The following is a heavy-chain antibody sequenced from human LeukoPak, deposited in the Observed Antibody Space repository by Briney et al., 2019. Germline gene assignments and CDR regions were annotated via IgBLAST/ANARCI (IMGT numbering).Heavy chain of an antibody. D-gene: IGHD6-19*01. J-gene: IGHJ4*02. CDR3: AGNSGWYVYNF. CDR2: MHTRGST. V-gene: IGHV4-4*09. Sequence: SETLSLTCTVSGCSISSYYWSWIRQPPGKGLEWIGYMHTRGSTNYNPSLKSRVTISVDTSKNQFSLKLSSVTAADTAVYYCAGNSGWYVYNFWGQGTLVSVSS. CDR1: GCSISSYY.